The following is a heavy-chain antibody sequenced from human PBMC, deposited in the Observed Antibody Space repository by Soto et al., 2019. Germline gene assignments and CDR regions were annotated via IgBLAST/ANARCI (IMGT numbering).Heavy chain of an antibody. Sequence: ETLSLTCTVSGGSIISNGYYWGWIRQPPGKGLEWIGTISYRGNTFYNPSLKSRVPIPVDTSKSQLSLKLNSVTAADTAVYYCATSCNGWYGNLDYWGQGTLVTVSS. V-gene: IGHV4-39*01. CDR1: GGSIISNGYY. CDR3: ATSCNGWYGNLDY. J-gene: IGHJ4*02. D-gene: IGHD6-19*01. CDR2: ISYRGNT.